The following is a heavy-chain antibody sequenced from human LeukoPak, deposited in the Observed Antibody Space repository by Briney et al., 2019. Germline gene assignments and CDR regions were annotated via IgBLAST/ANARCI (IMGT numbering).Heavy chain of an antibody. Sequence: GGSLRLSCAASGFTLSNYWMAWVRQAPGKGLEWVANINQDGSKVYYADSMTGRFTISRDTAKNSLYLQMNSLRVEDTAVYYCARAWAGSASYWGQGTLVTVSS. CDR3: ARAWAGSASY. CDR1: GFTLSNYW. CDR2: INQDGSKV. D-gene: IGHD6-19*01. J-gene: IGHJ4*02. V-gene: IGHV3-7*04.